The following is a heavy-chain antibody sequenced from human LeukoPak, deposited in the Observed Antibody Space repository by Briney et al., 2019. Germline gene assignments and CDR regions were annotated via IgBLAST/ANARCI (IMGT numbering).Heavy chain of an antibody. D-gene: IGHD5-18*01. CDR2: MNPNSANT. CDR1: GYTFTSYD. V-gene: IGHV1-8*01. CDR3: ARGRGYSYGYADY. Sequence: ASVKVSCKASGYTFTSYDINWVRQATGQGLEWMGWMNPNSANTGYAEKFQGRVTMTRNISIRTAYMELSTLRSDDTAVYYCARGRGYSYGYADYWGQGTLVTVSS. J-gene: IGHJ4*02.